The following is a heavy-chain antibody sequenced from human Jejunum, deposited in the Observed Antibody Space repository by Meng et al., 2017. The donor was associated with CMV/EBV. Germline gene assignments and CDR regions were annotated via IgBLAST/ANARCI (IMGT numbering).Heavy chain of an antibody. CDR2: IRSDGRCA. CDR3: ARDVWASFDY. CDR1: GSAFSSSW. D-gene: IGHD1-26*01. J-gene: IGHJ4*02. V-gene: IGHV3-74*03. Sequence: CAASGSAFSSSWMSCVRHGPGSGLLSVCVIRSDGRCATSADSVKRRFTISRDNAKHTLYLQMNSLRAEDTGVYFCARDVWASFDYWGQGSVVTVSS.